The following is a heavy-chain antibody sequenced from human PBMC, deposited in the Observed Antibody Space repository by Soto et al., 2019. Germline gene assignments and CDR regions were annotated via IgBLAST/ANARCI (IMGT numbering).Heavy chain of an antibody. CDR2: ILPIFGTA. Sequence: QVQLVQSGAEVKKPGSSVKVSCKASGGTFSSYAISWVRQAPGQGLEWMGGILPIFGTANYAQKFQGSVTXXAXRXKSKAYMELSSLSSEDAAVDYCARDLVGRTYPLFDPWGQGTLVTVSS. CDR3: ARDLVGRTYPLFDP. D-gene: IGHD6-6*01. CDR1: GGTFSSYA. J-gene: IGHJ5*02. V-gene: IGHV1-69*14.